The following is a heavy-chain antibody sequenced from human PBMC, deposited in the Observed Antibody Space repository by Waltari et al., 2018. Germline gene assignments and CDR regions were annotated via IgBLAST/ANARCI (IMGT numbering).Heavy chain of an antibody. CDR1: GFTFSARY. CDR3: ARGGPLNAFNI. J-gene: IGHJ3*02. Sequence: EVQLVESGGGLVQPGGSLGRSCAASGFTFSARYRHLGPQAQGKGLEWVGRTRKKANSYTTEYAASVKGRFTISRDDSKNSLYLQMNSLKTEDTAVYYCARGGPLNAFNIWGQGTMVTVSS. CDR2: TRKKANSYTT. V-gene: IGHV3-72*01.